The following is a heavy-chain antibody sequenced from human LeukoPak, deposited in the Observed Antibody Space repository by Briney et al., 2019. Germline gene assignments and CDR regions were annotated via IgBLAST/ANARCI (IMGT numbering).Heavy chain of an antibody. CDR1: GFTFDDYA. D-gene: IGHD3/OR15-3a*01. V-gene: IGHV3-9*01. Sequence: SLRLSCAASGFTFDDYAMHWVRQAPGKGLEWVSGISWNSGSIGYADSVKGRFTISRDNAKNSLYLQMNSLRAEDTALYYCAKDAWGTAYYQIFDYWGQGTLVTVSS. CDR2: ISWNSGSI. J-gene: IGHJ4*02. CDR3: AKDAWGTAYYQIFDY.